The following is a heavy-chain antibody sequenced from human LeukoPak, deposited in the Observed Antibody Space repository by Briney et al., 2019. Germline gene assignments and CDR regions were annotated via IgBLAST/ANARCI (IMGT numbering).Heavy chain of an antibody. CDR3: AKHNSPNWYDY. Sequence: PGGSLRLSCAASGLTFSSYAMSWVRRAPGKGLEWVSSITGSGGNTFYADSVKGRFTISRDNSKNMLYLQMNSLRAEDTAIYYCAKHNSPNWYDYWGQGTLVTVSS. V-gene: IGHV3-23*01. CDR1: GLTFSSYA. CDR2: ITGSGGNT. J-gene: IGHJ4*02. D-gene: IGHD1-1*01.